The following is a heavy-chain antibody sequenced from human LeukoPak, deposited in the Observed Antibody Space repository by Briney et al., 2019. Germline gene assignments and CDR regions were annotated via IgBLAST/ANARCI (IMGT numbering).Heavy chain of an antibody. CDR3: VRDCTGRFSRDYFDP. CDR2: IYYSGIT. CDR1: GGSFSGYY. D-gene: IGHD2-8*02. J-gene: IGHJ5*02. Sequence: SETLSLTCAVYGGSFSGYYWGWIRQPPGKGLEWIGSIYYSGITYYNPSLKSRVTISVDTSKNQLSLNLNSVTAADTAMYYCVRDCTGRFSRDYFDPWGQGTLVTVSS. V-gene: IGHV4-34*11.